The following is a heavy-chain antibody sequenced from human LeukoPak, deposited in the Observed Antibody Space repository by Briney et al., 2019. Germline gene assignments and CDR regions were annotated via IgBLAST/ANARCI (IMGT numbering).Heavy chain of an antibody. CDR2: IFHSGST. Sequence: PSETLSLTCAVSGGSISSSNWWSWVRQPPGKGLEWIGEIFHSGSTNYNPSLKSRVTISVDKSKNQFSLKLSSVTAADTAVYYCASKGDYYDSSGRQGAFDIWGQGTMVTVSS. D-gene: IGHD3-22*01. CDR3: ASKGDYYDSSGRQGAFDI. CDR1: GGSISSSNW. J-gene: IGHJ3*02. V-gene: IGHV4-4*02.